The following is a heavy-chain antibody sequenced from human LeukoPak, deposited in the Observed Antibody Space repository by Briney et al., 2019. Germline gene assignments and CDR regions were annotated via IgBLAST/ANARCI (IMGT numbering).Heavy chain of an antibody. V-gene: IGHV5-51*01. CDR1: GPSFINFW. CDR2: VYPRDSDT. D-gene: IGHD5-12*01. Sequence: GESLKISCQGSGPSFINFWIAWVRQMPGKGLEWMGIVYPRDSDTRYSPSFQGQVTISADKSISTAYLQWSSLKASDTAIYYCARCGYSGYGMDVWGQGTMVTVSS. J-gene: IGHJ6*02. CDR3: ARCGYSGYGMDV.